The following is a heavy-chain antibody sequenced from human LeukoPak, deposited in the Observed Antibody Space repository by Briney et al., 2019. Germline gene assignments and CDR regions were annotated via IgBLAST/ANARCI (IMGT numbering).Heavy chain of an antibody. V-gene: IGHV3-20*04. J-gene: IGHJ4*02. Sequence: GGSLRLSCTASGFTFGDYVMSWVRRAPGKGLEWVSGINWNGGSTGYADSVEGRFTISRDNAKNSQYLQMNSLRVEDTALYYCARAQTYGDSRLLLDYWGQGTLVTVSS. CDR1: GFTFGDYV. CDR3: ARAQTYGDSRLLLDY. CDR2: INWNGGST. D-gene: IGHD4-17*01.